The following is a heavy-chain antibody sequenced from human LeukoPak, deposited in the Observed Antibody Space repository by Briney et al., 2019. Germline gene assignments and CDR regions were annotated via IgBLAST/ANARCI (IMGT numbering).Heavy chain of an antibody. Sequence: SETLSLTCTVSGGSISSYYWSWIRQPPGKGLEWIGYIYYSGSTNYNPSLKSRVTISADTSKNQFSLKLSSVTAADTAVYYCARSPMVRGVIMLPYYYYYYMDVWGKGTTVTVSS. V-gene: IGHV4-59*01. D-gene: IGHD3-10*01. CDR1: GGSISSYY. J-gene: IGHJ6*03. CDR2: IYYSGST. CDR3: ARSPMVRGVIMLPYYYYYYMDV.